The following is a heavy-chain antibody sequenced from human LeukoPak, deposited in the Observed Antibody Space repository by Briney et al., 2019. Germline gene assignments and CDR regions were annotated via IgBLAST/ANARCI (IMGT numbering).Heavy chain of an antibody. J-gene: IGHJ3*02. CDR1: GGSINSGSYY. V-gene: IGHV4-61*02. CDR2: IYTSGST. Sequence: SQTLSLTCTVSGGSINSGSYYWSWVRQPAGKGLEWIGRIYTSGSTNYNPSLKSRVTISVDTSKNQFSLKLSSVTAADTAVYYCAREADYYDSSGYYGDAFDIWGQGTMVTVSS. D-gene: IGHD3-22*01. CDR3: AREADYYDSSGYYGDAFDI.